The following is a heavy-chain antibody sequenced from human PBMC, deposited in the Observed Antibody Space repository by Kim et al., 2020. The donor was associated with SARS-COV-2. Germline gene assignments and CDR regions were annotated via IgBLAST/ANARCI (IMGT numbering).Heavy chain of an antibody. CDR1: GFTFSSYG. J-gene: IGHJ6*01. CDR2: IWYDGSNK. V-gene: IGHV3-33*06. Sequence: GGSLRLSCAASGFTFSSYGMHWVRQAPGKGLEWVTVIWYDGSNKYYADSVKGRFTISRDNSKNTVYLQMNSLRAEDTAVYYCAKDRREYYYYYYGMDVWG. CDR3: AKDRREYYYYYYGMDV.